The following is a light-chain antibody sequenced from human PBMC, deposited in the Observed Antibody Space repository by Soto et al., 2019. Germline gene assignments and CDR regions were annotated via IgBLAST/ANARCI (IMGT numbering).Light chain of an antibody. CDR3: QQYGSSPTT. CDR1: QSVSRNY. J-gene: IGKJ1*01. Sequence: EIVLTQSPGTLSLSPGEIATLSFRASQSVSRNYLVWYQQKPGQAPRLLIYGASGRATGIPDRFSGSGSGTDFTLTISRLEPEDFAVYYCQQYGSSPTTFGHGTKVDIK. V-gene: IGKV3-20*01. CDR2: GAS.